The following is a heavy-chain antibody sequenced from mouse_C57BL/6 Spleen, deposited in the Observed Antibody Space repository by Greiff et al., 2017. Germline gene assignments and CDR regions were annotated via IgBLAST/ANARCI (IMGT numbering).Heavy chain of an antibody. CDR2: IDPETGDT. CDR3: TSSLLRYYFDY. J-gene: IGHJ2*01. D-gene: IGHD1-2*01. Sequence: VQLQQSGAELVRPGASVTLSCKASGYTFTDYEMHWVKQTPVHGLEWIGAIDPETGDTAYNQKFKSKAILTADKSSSTAYLQLRSLTSEDSAVYYCTSSLLRYYFDYWGQGTTLTVSS. CDR1: GYTFTDYE. V-gene: IGHV1-15*01.